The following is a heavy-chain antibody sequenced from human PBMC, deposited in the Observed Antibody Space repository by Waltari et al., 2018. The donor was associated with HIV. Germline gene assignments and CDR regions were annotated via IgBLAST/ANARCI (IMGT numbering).Heavy chain of an antibody. J-gene: IGHJ4*02. CDR1: GGSISRYY. V-gene: IGHV4-4*07. CDR2: IYPSGTT. Sequence: QVQLQESGPGLVQPSETLSLTCSVSGGSISRYYLSWSRKPAGKGTEWIGRIYPSGTTNYSPSLKSRVTLSVDTSKNQFSLKLMSVIAADTAMYYCARGAGELQGRAFDYWGQGTLVTVSS. D-gene: IGHD1-7*01. CDR3: ARGAGELQGRAFDY.